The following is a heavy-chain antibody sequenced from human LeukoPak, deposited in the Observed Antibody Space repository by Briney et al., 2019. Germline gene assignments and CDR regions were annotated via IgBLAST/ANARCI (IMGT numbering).Heavy chain of an antibody. CDR2: IYYSGST. Sequence: SETLSLTCTVSGDSISSDNYSWGWVRQPPGKGLEWIGYIYYSGSTYYNPSLKSRVTISVDTSKNQFSLKLSSVTAADTAVYYCASTSAPVLRFLEWPLAFDYWGQGTLVTVSS. CDR1: GDSISSDNYS. CDR3: ASTSAPVLRFLEWPLAFDY. D-gene: IGHD3-3*01. V-gene: IGHV4-30-4*08. J-gene: IGHJ4*02.